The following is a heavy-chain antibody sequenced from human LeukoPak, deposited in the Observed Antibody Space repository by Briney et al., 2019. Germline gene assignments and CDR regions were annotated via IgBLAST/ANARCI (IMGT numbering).Heavy chain of an antibody. V-gene: IGHV3-30*04. CDR2: ISYDASHK. CDR3: ARARSVGPPTGFDQ. D-gene: IGHD4-23*01. Sequence: GGSLRLSCAASGFTFSSFAMHWVRQAPGKGLEWVAVISYDASHKFYADSVQGRCTISRDNSKNTLSLQMYTLRHEDTAVYYCARARSVGPPTGFDQWGQGSPVTVSS. CDR1: GFTFSSFA. J-gene: IGHJ4*02.